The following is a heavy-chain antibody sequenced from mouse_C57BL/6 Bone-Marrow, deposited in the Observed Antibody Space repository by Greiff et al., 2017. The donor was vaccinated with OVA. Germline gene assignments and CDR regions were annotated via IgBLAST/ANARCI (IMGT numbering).Heavy chain of an antibody. Sequence: VQLQQSGAELARPGASVKLSCKASGYTFTSYGISWVKQRTGQGLEWIGEIYPRSGNTYYTEKFKGKATLTADKSSSTAYMELRSLTSEDSAVYFCARSGWLLLFDYWGQGTTLTVSS. D-gene: IGHD2-3*01. CDR3: ARSGWLLLFDY. V-gene: IGHV1-81*01. CDR2: IYPRSGNT. J-gene: IGHJ2*01. CDR1: GYTFTSYG.